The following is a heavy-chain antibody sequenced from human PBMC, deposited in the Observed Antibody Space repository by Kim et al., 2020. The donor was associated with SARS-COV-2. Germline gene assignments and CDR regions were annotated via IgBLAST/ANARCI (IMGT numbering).Heavy chain of an antibody. J-gene: IGHJ4*02. Sequence: GGSLRLSCAASGFTFSSYAMSWVRQAPGKGLEWVSAISGSGGSTYYADSVKGRFTISRDNSKNTLYLQMNSLRAEDTAVYYCAKDHRAYYDSSGYYLDWGQGTLVTVSS. D-gene: IGHD3-22*01. CDR1: GFTFSSYA. V-gene: IGHV3-23*01. CDR3: AKDHRAYYDSSGYYLD. CDR2: ISGSGGST.